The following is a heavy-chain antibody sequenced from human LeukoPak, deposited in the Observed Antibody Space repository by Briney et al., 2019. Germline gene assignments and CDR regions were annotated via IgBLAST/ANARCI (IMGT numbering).Heavy chain of an antibody. J-gene: IGHJ5*02. V-gene: IGHV4-38-2*02. CDR1: GYSISSGYY. CDR2: INHSGGT. Sequence: SETLSLTCTVSGYSISSGYYWGWIRQPPGKGLEWIGEINHSGGTNYNPSLKSRVTISVDTSKNQFSLKLSSVTAADTAVYYCARVLLWFGEFRLDPWGQGTLVTASS. CDR3: ARVLLWFGEFRLDP. D-gene: IGHD3-10*01.